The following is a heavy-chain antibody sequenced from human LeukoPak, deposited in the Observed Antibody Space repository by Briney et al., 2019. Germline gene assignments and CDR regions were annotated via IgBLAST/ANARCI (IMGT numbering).Heavy chain of an antibody. Sequence: SETVSLTCTVSGGSISGSYWSWIRQPPGKGLEWIAYMYNSGSTNYNPSLKSRVTISIDTSKNQFSLKLSSLTAADTAIYYCARGIESYGDYGYWGQGILVTVSS. CDR2: MYNSGST. D-gene: IGHD4-17*01. J-gene: IGHJ4*02. V-gene: IGHV4-59*01. CDR1: GGSISGSY. CDR3: ARGIESYGDYGY.